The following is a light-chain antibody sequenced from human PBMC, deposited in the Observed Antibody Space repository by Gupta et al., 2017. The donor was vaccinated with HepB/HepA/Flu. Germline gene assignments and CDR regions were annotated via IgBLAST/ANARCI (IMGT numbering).Light chain of an antibody. CDR3: KQSIQHPKT. CDR2: EVS. V-gene: IGKV2D-29*01. J-gene: IGKJ1*01. Sequence: DIVMTQTPLSLSVTPGQPASIPCKSSESLLDSNGKTYLFWYLQKAGQPPQLLIYEVSNRFSGVPDRFSGSGSGTDVTLKISRVEADDVGTYYCKQSIQHPKTFGQGTKVEI. CDR1: ESLLDSNGKTY.